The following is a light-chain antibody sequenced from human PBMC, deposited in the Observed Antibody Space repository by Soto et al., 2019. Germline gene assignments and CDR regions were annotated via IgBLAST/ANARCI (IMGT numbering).Light chain of an antibody. V-gene: IGKV3-15*01. J-gene: IGKJ5*01. CDR3: QQYNNWPSIT. CDR2: GAS. CDR1: QSVSSN. Sequence: EIVMTQSPATLSLSPGESATLSCRASQSVSSNLAWYQQKPGQAPRLLIYGASTRATGIQARFSGSGSGTEFNITISSLQSEDFAVYYCQQYNNWPSITVGQGTHWRL.